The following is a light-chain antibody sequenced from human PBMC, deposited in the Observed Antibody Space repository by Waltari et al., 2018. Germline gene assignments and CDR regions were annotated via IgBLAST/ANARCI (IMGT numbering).Light chain of an antibody. CDR1: SGSVSTSYS. CDR3: VLYMGSGISV. Sequence: QTVVTQEPSFSVSPGGTVTLTCGLSSGSVSTSYSPSWYQQTPGQAPRTLISNTNTRSSGVPDRFSGSILGKKAALTITGAQADDESDYYCVLYMGSGISVFGGGTKLTVL. V-gene: IGLV8-61*01. J-gene: IGLJ2*01. CDR2: NTN.